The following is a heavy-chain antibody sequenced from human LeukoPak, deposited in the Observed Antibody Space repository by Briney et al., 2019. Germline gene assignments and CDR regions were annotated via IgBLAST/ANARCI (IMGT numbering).Heavy chain of an antibody. Sequence: GRTLRLSCAASGFTFSSYGMHWVRQAPGKGLEWWAVIGYDGSNKYYADSVKGRFTISRDNSKNTLCLQMSSLRAEGTAVYYCARGDWFDPWGQGNLVTVSS. CDR1: GFTFSSYG. J-gene: IGHJ5*02. CDR2: IGYDGSNK. CDR3: ARGDWFDP. V-gene: IGHV3-33*01.